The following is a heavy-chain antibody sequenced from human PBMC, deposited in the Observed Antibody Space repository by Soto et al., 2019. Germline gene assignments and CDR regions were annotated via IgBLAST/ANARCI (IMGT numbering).Heavy chain of an antibody. J-gene: IGHJ4*02. Sequence: QVQLVQSGAEVKKPGSSVKVSCKASGGTFSSYAISWVRQAPGQGLEWMGGIIPIFGTANYAQKFQGRVTITADESTSTAYMELSRLRAEDTAVYYCARDSPSIAVAGTVLYFDYWGQGTLVTVSS. CDR3: ARDSPSIAVAGTVLYFDY. D-gene: IGHD6-19*01. V-gene: IGHV1-69*01. CDR1: GGTFSSYA. CDR2: IIPIFGTA.